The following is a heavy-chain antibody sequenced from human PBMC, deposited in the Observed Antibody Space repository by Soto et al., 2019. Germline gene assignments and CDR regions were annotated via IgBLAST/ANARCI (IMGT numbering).Heavy chain of an antibody. J-gene: IGHJ6*02. V-gene: IGHV1-69*01. D-gene: IGHD5-18*01. CDR3: ARDAERGYSYGYYYGMDV. CDR1: GGTFSSYA. Sequence: QVQLVQSGAEVKKPGSSMKVSCKASGGTFSSYAISWVRQAPGQGLEWMGGIIPIFGTANYAQKFQGRVTITADESTSTAYMELSSLRSEDTAVYYCARDAERGYSYGYYYGMDVWGQGTTVTVSS. CDR2: IIPIFGTA.